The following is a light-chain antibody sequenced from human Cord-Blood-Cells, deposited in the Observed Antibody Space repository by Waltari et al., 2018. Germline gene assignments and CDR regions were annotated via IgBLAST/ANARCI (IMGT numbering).Light chain of an antibody. V-gene: IGLV2-14*01. J-gene: IGLJ1*01. CDR1: RSDVGGYTY. Sequence: QSALTQPASVSGSPGQSITISCPGTRSDVGGYTYVSWYQQHPGKAPKLMIYEVSNRPSGVSNRFSGSKSGNTASLTISGLQAEDEADYYCSSYTSSSTYVFGTGTKVTVL. CDR3: SSYTSSSTYV. CDR2: EVS.